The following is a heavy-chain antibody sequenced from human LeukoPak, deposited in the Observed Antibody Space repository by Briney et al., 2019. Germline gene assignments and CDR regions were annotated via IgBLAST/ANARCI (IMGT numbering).Heavy chain of an antibody. Sequence: GASVKVSCKASGYTFSSYDINWVRQAPGKGLEWMGGFDPEDGETIYAQKFQGRVTMTEDTSTDTAYMELSSLRSEDTAVYYCATGVDTAMGVFDYWGQGTLVTVSS. CDR1: GYTFSSYD. CDR3: ATGVDTAMGVFDY. J-gene: IGHJ4*02. V-gene: IGHV1-24*01. CDR2: FDPEDGET. D-gene: IGHD5-18*01.